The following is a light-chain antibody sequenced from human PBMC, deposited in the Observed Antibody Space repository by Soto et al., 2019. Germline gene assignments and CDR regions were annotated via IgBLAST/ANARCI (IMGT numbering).Light chain of an antibody. CDR2: DVS. CDR3: SSYTSSSALVV. V-gene: IGLV2-14*01. J-gene: IGLJ2*01. Sequence: QSVLTQPASVSGSPGQSITISCTGTSSDVGGYNYVSWYQQHPGKAPKLMIYDVSNRPSGVSNRFSGSKSGNTAFLIISGLQAEDEADYYCSSYTSSSALVVFGGGTQLTVL. CDR1: SSDVGGYNY.